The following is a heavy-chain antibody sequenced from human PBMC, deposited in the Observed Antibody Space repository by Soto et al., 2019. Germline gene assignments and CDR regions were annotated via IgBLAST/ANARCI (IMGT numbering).Heavy chain of an antibody. D-gene: IGHD3-10*01. J-gene: IGHJ4*02. CDR3: AREVVRGVIIRFADY. CDR2: IWYDGSNK. Sequence: GGSLRLSCAASGFTFSSYGMHWVRQAPGKGLEWVAVIWYDGSNKYYADSVKGRFTISRDNSKNTLYLQMNSLRAEDTAVYYCAREVVRGVIIRFADYWGQGTLVTVSS. V-gene: IGHV3-33*01. CDR1: GFTFSSYG.